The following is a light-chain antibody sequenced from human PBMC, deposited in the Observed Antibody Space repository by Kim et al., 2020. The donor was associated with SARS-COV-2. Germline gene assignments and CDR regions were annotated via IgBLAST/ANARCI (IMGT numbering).Light chain of an antibody. V-gene: IGLV4-69*01. CDR1: SGHSSYA. J-gene: IGLJ2*01. CDR2: LNSDGSH. CDR3: QTWGTGMV. Sequence: QPVLTQSSSASASLGASVKLTCTLSSGHSSYAIAWHQQQPEKGPRYLMKLNSDGSHSKGDGIPDRFSGSSSGAERYLTISSLQSEDEADYYCQTWGTGMVFGGGTQLAVL.